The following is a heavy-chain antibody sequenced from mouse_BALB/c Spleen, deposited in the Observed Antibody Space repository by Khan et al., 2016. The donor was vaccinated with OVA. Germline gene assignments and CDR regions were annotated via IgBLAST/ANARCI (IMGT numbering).Heavy chain of an antibody. V-gene: IGHV9-3-1*01. CDR3: ARVGYSGTMDY. J-gene: IGHJ4*01. CDR1: GYTFTTYG. D-gene: IGHD2-14*01. Sequence: QIQLVQSGPELNKPGVTVKISCKASGYTFTTYGMNWVKQAPGKGLKWMGWINTYTGEPTYVDDFKGRFAFSLETSASTAYLQINNLKNEDTATYFCARVGYSGTMDYWGQGTSVTVSS. CDR2: INTYTGEP.